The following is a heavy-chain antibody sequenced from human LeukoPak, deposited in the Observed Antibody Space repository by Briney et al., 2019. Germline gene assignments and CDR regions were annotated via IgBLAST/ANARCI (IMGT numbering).Heavy chain of an antibody. CDR2: ISYDGSNK. D-gene: IGHD3-10*01. CDR3: ARDVLTDY. J-gene: IGHJ4*02. Sequence: GRSLRLSCAASGFTFSSYAMHWVRQAPGKGLEWVAVISYDGSNKYYADSVKGRFTISRDNSKNTLYLQMNGLRAEDTAVYYCARDVLTDYWGQGNLVTVSS. CDR1: GFTFSSYA. V-gene: IGHV3-30*04.